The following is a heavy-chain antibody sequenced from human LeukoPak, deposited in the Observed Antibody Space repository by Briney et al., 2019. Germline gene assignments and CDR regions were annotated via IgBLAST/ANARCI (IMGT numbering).Heavy chain of an antibody. V-gene: IGHV3-48*03. CDR1: GFTFSSYE. J-gene: IGHJ4*02. CDR2: ISSSGSTI. CDR3: ANINPRRVVSRTSSSDY. Sequence: GGSLRLSCAASGFTFSSYEMNWVRQAPGKGLEWVSYISSSGSTIYYADSVKGRFTISRDNSKNTLYLQMNSLRAEDTAVYYCANINPRRVVSRTSSSDYWGQGTLVTVSS. D-gene: IGHD2-2*01.